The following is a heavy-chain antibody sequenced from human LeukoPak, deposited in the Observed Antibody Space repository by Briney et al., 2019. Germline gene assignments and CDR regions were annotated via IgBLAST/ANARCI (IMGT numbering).Heavy chain of an antibody. J-gene: IGHJ4*02. CDR3: AKDLRRYCSGGSCLPFDY. Sequence: ASVKVSCKASGYTFTSYDINWVRQATGQGLEWMGWMNPNSGNTGYAQKFQGRVTMTRNTSISTAYMELSSLRSEDTAVYYCAKDLRRYCSGGSCLPFDYWGQGTLVTVSS. V-gene: IGHV1-8*01. D-gene: IGHD2-15*01. CDR2: MNPNSGNT. CDR1: GYTFTSYD.